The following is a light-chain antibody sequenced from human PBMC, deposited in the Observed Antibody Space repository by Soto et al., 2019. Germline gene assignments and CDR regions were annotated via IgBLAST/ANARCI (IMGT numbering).Light chain of an antibody. CDR3: QQYGTTPRT. CDR2: GAS. J-gene: IGKJ2*01. Sequence: EIVLTQSPATLSLSPGERASLSCRASQSVSNSYLAWYQQKPGQAPRLLIFGASNRATGIPDRFSGSGSGTDFTLTISRLEPEDFAVYYCQQYGTTPRTFGQGTKLEIK. CDR1: QSVSNSY. V-gene: IGKV3-20*01.